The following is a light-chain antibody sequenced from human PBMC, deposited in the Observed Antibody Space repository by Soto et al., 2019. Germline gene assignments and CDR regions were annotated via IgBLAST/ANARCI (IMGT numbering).Light chain of an antibody. V-gene: IGLV2-8*01. CDR1: SSDVGDNY. CDR2: EVT. J-gene: IGLJ1*01. CDR3: SAYAGSNTFV. Sequence: QSALAQPTSASESPGQSGTISCTGTSSDVGDNYVSWYQQHLGKAPKLIIYEVTLRPSGVPDRIPGSKSGNTASLTVSGLQADDEADYYCSAYAGSNTFVFGTGTKLTVL.